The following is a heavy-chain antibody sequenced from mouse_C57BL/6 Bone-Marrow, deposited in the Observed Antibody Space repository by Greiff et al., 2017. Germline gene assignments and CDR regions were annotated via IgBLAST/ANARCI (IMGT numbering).Heavy chain of an antibody. CDR2: IWSGGST. J-gene: IGHJ4*01. Sequence: VKVVESGPGLVQPSQSLSITCTVSGFSLTSYGVHWVRQSPGKGLEWLGVIWSGGSTDYNAAFLSRLSISKDNSKSQDFFKMNSLQADDTAIYYCATPGMDYWGQGTSVTVSS. CDR1: GFSLTSYG. CDR3: ATPGMDY. V-gene: IGHV2-2*01.